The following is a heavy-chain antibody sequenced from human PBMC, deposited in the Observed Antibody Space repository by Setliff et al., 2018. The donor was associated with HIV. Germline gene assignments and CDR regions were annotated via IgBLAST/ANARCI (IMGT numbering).Heavy chain of an antibody. CDR1: GYSFPXSW. J-gene: IGHJ2*01. CDR3: ARRRLAYDSWSYRGNWFFDL. D-gene: IGHD3-10*01. CDR2: IYPDESDS. Sequence: GESLKISCKGSGYSFPXSWSGWVRQMPGKGLEWMGVIYPDESDSRYSPSFRGQVTISADKSISTAYLQWSSLKASDTAMYYCARRRLAYDSWSYRGNWFFDLWGRGTLVTVSS. V-gene: IGHV5-51*01.